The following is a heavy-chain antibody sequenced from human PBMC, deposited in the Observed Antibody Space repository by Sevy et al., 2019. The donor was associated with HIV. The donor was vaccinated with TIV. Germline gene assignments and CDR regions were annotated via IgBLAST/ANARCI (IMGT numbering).Heavy chain of an antibody. CDR1: GFTFSSYG. J-gene: IGHJ4*02. Sequence: GGSLRLSCAASGFTFSSYGMHWVRQAPGKGLEWVAFIQYDGSNEYYVDSVKGRFTISRDNSKNTLYLQMNSLRAEDTAVYYCAKDPKYYDSTGYFYAWYFDYWGQGTLVTVSS. D-gene: IGHD3-22*01. CDR3: AKDPKYYDSTGYFYAWYFDY. CDR2: IQYDGSNE. V-gene: IGHV3-30*02.